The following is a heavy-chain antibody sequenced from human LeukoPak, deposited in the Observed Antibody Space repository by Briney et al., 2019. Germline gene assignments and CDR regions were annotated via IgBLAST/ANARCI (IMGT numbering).Heavy chain of an antibody. CDR3: TRDQEGDVGAISYYYGLDV. D-gene: IGHD1-26*01. Sequence: GGSLRLSCAASGITFSSFGMHSVRQAPGKGLEWVAFIWYDGSNKYYADSVEGRFTISRDNSKNTLYLQMNSLRVEDTAVYYCTRDQEGDVGAISYYYGLDVWGHGTTVTVSS. V-gene: IGHV3-33*01. J-gene: IGHJ6*02. CDR2: IWYDGSNK. CDR1: GITFSSFG.